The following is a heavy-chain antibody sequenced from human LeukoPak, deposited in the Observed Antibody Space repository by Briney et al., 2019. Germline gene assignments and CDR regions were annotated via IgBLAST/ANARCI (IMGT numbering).Heavy chain of an antibody. CDR3: AKGLGQWLVMFDS. Sequence: GRSLRLSCTASGFTFSSYGMHWVRQAPGKGLEWVAIISYDGSNKDYAGSVKGRFTISRDNSKNTLYLQMNSLRAEDTAVYSCAKGLGQWLVMFDSWGQGTLVTVSS. D-gene: IGHD6-19*01. J-gene: IGHJ4*02. CDR2: ISYDGSNK. V-gene: IGHV3-30*18. CDR1: GFTFSSYG.